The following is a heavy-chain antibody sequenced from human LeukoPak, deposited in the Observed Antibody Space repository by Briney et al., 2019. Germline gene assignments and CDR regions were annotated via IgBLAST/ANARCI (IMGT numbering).Heavy chain of an antibody. V-gene: IGHV1-46*01. CDR3: ARDDGSGWYGSDY. CDR1: GYTFTSYY. J-gene: IGHJ4*02. CDR2: INPSGGRT. D-gene: IGHD6-19*01. Sequence: GASVKVSCKASGYTFTSYYMHWVRQAPGQGLEWIGIINPSGGRTSYAQKFQGRVTMTRDMSTSTVYMELSSLRSEDTAVYYCARDDGSGWYGSDYWGQGTLVTVSS.